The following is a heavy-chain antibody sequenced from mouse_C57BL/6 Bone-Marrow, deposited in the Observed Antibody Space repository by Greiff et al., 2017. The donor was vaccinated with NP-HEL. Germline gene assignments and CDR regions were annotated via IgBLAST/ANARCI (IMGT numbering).Heavy chain of an antibody. D-gene: IGHD1-1*01. Sequence: QVQLKQSGAELARPGASVKLSCKASGYTFTSYGISWVKQRTGPGLEWIGEIYPRSGNTYYNEKFKGKATLTADKSSSTAYMELRSLTSEDSAVYFCARRGRYGSRSWFAYWGQGTLVTVSA. CDR2: IYPRSGNT. CDR3: ARRGRYGSRSWFAY. V-gene: IGHV1-81*01. CDR1: GYTFTSYG. J-gene: IGHJ3*01.